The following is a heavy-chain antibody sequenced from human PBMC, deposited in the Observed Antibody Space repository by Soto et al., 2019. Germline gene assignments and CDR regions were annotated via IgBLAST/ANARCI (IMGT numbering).Heavy chain of an antibody. V-gene: IGHV3-30*18. J-gene: IGHJ4*02. CDR3: AKDGRHCSGGSCYSGTFDY. Sequence: QVQLVESGGGVVQPGRSLRLSCAASGFTFSSYGMHWVRQAPGKGLEWVAVISYDGSNKYYADSVKGRFTISRDNSKNPLYLQMNSLRAEDTAVYYCAKDGRHCSGGSCYSGTFDYWGQGTLVTVSS. CDR1: GFTFSSYG. CDR2: ISYDGSNK. D-gene: IGHD2-15*01.